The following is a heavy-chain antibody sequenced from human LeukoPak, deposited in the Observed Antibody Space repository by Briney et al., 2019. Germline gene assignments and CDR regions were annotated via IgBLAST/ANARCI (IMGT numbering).Heavy chain of an antibody. V-gene: IGHV3-15*01. CDR2: IKSKTDGGTT. J-gene: IGHJ6*02. CDR1: GFTFSNAW. D-gene: IGHD3-3*01. Sequence: GGSLRLSCAASGFTFSNAWMSWVRQAPGKGLEWVGRIKSKTDGGTTDYAAPVKGRFTISRDDSKNTLYLQMNSLKTEDTAVYYCAKDQGPLTKRITIFGVVTPGGMDVWGQGTTVTVSS. CDR3: AKDQGPLTKRITIFGVVTPGGMDV.